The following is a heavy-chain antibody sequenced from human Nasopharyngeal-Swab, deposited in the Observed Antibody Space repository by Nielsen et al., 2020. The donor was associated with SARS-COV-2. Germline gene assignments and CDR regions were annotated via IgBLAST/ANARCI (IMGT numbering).Heavy chain of an antibody. CDR3: AREIPGYSRVFDY. J-gene: IGHJ4*02. Sequence: SETLSLTFTVSGGAIRTSYWNWIRQTPGKRLEWIGYIHYSGSTNYNPSLKSRVTISIDTSKNQDSLKLSSVTAADTAVYYCAREIPGYSRVFDYWGQGTLVTVPS. CDR1: GGAIRTSY. CDR2: IHYSGST. V-gene: IGHV4-59*12. D-gene: IGHD6-13*01.